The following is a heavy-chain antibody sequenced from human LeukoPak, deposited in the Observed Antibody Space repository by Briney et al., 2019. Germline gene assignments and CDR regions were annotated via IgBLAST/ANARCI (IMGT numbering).Heavy chain of an antibody. V-gene: IGHV4-30-4*01. J-gene: IGHJ3*02. CDR3: ASAFYYGDFPFGAFDI. Sequence: SETLSLTCTVSGGSISSGDYYWSWIRQPPGKGLEWIGYIYYSGSTYYNPSLKSRVTISVDTSKNQFSLKLSSVTAADTAVYYCASAFYYGDFPFGAFDIWGQGTMVTVSS. CDR2: IYYSGST. D-gene: IGHD4-17*01. CDR1: GGSISSGDYY.